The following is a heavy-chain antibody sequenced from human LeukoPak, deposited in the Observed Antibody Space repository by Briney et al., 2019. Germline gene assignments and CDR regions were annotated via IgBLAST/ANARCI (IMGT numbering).Heavy chain of an antibody. CDR3: ARHRSGIVVVPAAIEY. D-gene: IGHD2-2*01. J-gene: IGHJ4*02. Sequence: SETLSLTCTVSGGSISNYYWYWMRQPPGKGLEWIGHTYYSRNANYNPSLKSRVTISVDTSKNQFSLKLSSVTAADTAVHYCARHRSGIVVVPAAIEYWGQGTLVTVSS. CDR1: GGSISNYY. CDR2: TYYSRNA. V-gene: IGHV4-59*08.